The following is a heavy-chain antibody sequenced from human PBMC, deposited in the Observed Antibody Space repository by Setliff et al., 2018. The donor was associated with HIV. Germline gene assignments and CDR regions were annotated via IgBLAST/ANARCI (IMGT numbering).Heavy chain of an antibody. V-gene: IGHV4-61*03. J-gene: IGHJ4*02. CDR1: GDSVSSRSYY. CDR2: IYYSGST. CDR3: AQLGMVDDFDY. D-gene: IGHD1-1*01. Sequence: PSETLSLTCTVSGDSVSSRSYYWSWIRQPPGKGLEWIGYIYYSGSTNYNPSLKSRVTISVDTSKNLFSLKLRSVTAADTAVYYCAQLGMVDDFDYWGQVTLVTVSS.